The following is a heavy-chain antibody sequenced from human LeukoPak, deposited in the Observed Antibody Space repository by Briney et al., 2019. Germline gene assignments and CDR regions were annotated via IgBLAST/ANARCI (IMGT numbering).Heavy chain of an antibody. CDR1: GFTFRSYE. J-gene: IGHJ4*02. V-gene: IGHV3-53*01. Sequence: GGSLRLSCAASGFTFRSYEMNWVREAPGKGLVWVSFIYSDNTHYSDSVKGRFTISRDNSNNTLYLQMNSLRAEDTAVYYCARRAGAYSHPYDYWGQGTLVTVSS. D-gene: IGHD4/OR15-4a*01. CDR2: IYSDNT. CDR3: ARRAGAYSHPYDY.